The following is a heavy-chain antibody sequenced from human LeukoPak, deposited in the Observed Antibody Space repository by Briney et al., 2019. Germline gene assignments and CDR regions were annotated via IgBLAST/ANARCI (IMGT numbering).Heavy chain of an antibody. V-gene: IGHV4-59*01. CDR2: IYYSGST. Sequence: SETLSLTCTVSGGSISSYYWSWIRQPPGKGLEWIGYIYYSGSTNYNPSLKSRVTISVDTSKNQFSLKLSSVTAADTAVYYCAREARAGAFDIWGQGTMVTVSS. J-gene: IGHJ3*02. CDR3: AREARAGAFDI. CDR1: GGSISSYY.